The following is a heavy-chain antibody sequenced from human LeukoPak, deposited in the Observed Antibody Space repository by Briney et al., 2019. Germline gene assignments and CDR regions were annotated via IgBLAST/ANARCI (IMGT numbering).Heavy chain of an antibody. D-gene: IGHD3-10*01. J-gene: IGHJ5*02. Sequence: GGSLRLSCAASGFTFSSYAMHWVRQAPGKGLEYVSAISSNGGSTYYANSVKGRFTISRDNSKNTLYLQMNSLRAEDTAVYYCARDAMTWFGELLSRENWFDPWGQGTLVTVSS. CDR1: GFTFSSYA. CDR2: ISSNGGST. V-gene: IGHV3-64*01. CDR3: ARDAMTWFGELLSRENWFDP.